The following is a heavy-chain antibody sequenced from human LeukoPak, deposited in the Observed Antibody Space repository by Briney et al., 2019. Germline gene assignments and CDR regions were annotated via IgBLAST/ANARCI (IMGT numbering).Heavy chain of an antibody. CDR3: ARCVNGQNDY. CDR1: GFPISTNG. D-gene: IGHD2-8*01. J-gene: IGHJ4*02. V-gene: IGHV3-48*03. CDR2: ISSSGATK. Sequence: PGGSLRLSCAASGFPISTNGMSWVRQAPGKGLEWVSYISSSGATKYYADSVKGRLTISRDNAKNSLYLQMNSLRAEDTAVYYCARCVNGQNDYWGQGTLVTVSS.